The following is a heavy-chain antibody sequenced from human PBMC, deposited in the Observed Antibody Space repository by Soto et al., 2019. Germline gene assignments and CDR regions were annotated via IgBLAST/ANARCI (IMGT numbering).Heavy chain of an antibody. CDR2: IYHSGST. V-gene: IGHV4-30-2*01. CDR1: EGTISDGGYC. Sequence: SEPLRLTYSVSEGTISDGGYCWSWIRQPPGKGLEWIGYIYHSGSTYYNPSLKSRVTISVDRSKNQFSLKLSSVTAADTAVYYCARVPGPWGQGTLVTVSS. CDR3: ARVPGP. J-gene: IGHJ5*02. D-gene: IGHD7-27*01.